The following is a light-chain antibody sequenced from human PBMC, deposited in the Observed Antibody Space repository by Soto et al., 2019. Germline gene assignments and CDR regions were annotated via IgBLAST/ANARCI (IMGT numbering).Light chain of an antibody. Sequence: EIVLTQSPGTLSLSPGERATLSCRASQSVSSSYLAWYQQKPGQAPRRLLYGASTRATGIPDRFSGSGSGTDFTLTISRPEPEDFAVYYCHQYCSSPYTFGQGTKLEIK. CDR3: HQYCSSPYT. CDR2: GAS. CDR1: QSVSSSY. V-gene: IGKV3-20*01. J-gene: IGKJ2*01.